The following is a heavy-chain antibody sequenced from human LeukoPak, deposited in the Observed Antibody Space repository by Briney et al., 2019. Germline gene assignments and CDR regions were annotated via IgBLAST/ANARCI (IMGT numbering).Heavy chain of an antibody. Sequence: GGSLRLSCAASGFTFSTYDMNWVRQAPGKGLEWVSHISSSGSTISYADSVKGRFTISRDNAKNSLYLQMNNLRAEDTAVYYCGRDQASGLPLGLIDYWGLGTLVTVSS. CDR3: GRDQASGLPLGLIDY. V-gene: IGHV3-48*03. CDR2: ISSSGSTI. J-gene: IGHJ4*02. CDR1: GFTFSTYD. D-gene: IGHD1-26*01.